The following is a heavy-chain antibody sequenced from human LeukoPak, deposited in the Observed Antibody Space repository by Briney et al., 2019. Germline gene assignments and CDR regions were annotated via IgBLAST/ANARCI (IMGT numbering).Heavy chain of an antibody. J-gene: IGHJ4*02. CDR3: ARQERWNYYDSSGLFGYYFDY. CDR1: GXSFTSYW. D-gene: IGHD3-22*01. Sequence: GESLKISSKGSGXSFTSYWIGWVRQMPGKGLEWMGIIYPGDSDTRYSPSFQGQVTISADKSISTAYLQWSSLKASDTAMYYCARQERWNYYDSSGLFGYYFDYWGQGTLVTVSS. V-gene: IGHV5-51*01. CDR2: IYPGDSDT.